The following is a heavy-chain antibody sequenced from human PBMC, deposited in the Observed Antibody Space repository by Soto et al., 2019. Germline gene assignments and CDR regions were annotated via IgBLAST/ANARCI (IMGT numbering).Heavy chain of an antibody. V-gene: IGHV4-59*01. CDR1: GGSISSYY. D-gene: IGHD3-16*02. CDR3: ARNDYVWGSYRPVGYYFDY. CDR2: IYYSGST. J-gene: IGHJ4*02. Sequence: SETLSLTCTVSGGSISSYYWSWIRQPPGKGLEWIGYIYYSGSTNYNPSLKSRVTISVDTSKNQFSLKLSSVTAADTAVYYCARNDYVWGSYRPVGYYFDYWGQGTLVTVSS.